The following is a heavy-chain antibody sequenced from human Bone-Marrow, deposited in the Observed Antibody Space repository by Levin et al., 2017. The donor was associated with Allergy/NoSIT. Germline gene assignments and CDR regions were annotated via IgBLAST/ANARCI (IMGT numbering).Heavy chain of an antibody. CDR3: ARVGSPHYYESSGYFDF. CDR1: GFTFNRYA. CDR2: INPDDGDT. D-gene: IGHD3-22*01. J-gene: IGHJ4*02. V-gene: IGHV3-23*01. Sequence: GGSLRLSCVASGFTFNRYAMVWVLQTTGKGLEWVSTINPDDGDTYFADSVKGRFTVSRENSRSTLFVQMNDLRAEDTAIYYCARVGSPHYYESSGYFDFWGQGTLVTVSS.